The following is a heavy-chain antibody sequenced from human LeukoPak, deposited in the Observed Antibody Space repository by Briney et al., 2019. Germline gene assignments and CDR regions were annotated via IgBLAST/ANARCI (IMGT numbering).Heavy chain of an antibody. J-gene: IGHJ4*02. Sequence: PGGSLRLSCAASGFAFSSYEMNWVRQAPGKGPEWISYISGGGDTMYYADSVKGRFTSSRDNAKNSLFLQMNSLRAGDTAVYYCVRVGRIQYFDYWGQGTPVTVSS. CDR2: ISGGGDTM. CDR1: GFAFSSYE. CDR3: VRVGRIQYFDY. D-gene: IGHD5-18*01. V-gene: IGHV3-48*03.